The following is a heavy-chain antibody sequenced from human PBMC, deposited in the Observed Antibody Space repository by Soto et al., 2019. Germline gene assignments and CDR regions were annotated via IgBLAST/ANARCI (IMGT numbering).Heavy chain of an antibody. D-gene: IGHD4-17*01. Sequence: VHLQDPAPGLVWPSETLSLTCTVSEASLDNNYWMWIRQPAGGGLKWLGRIFPTGITYNPPSLRGRLTMSIDASSNQFSLNLNSVTAADTATYYCARGSVPADYWGQGSLVTVSS. CDR1: EASLDNNY. CDR3: ARGSVPADY. V-gene: IGHV4-4*07. CDR2: IFPTGIT. J-gene: IGHJ4*02.